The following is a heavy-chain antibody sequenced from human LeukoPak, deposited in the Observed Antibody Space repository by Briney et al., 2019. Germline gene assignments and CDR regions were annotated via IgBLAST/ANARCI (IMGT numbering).Heavy chain of an antibody. J-gene: IGHJ4*02. Sequence: GGSLRLSCAASGFTFTTYWMSWVRQAPGKGLEWVANMNQDGSEKYYVDSVTGRFTISRDNAKNSLYLQMNSLRAEDTAVYYCARDKAVGATLFDYWGQGTLVTVSS. CDR3: ARDKAVGATLFDY. CDR1: GFTFTTYW. V-gene: IGHV3-7*01. D-gene: IGHD1-26*01. CDR2: MNQDGSEK.